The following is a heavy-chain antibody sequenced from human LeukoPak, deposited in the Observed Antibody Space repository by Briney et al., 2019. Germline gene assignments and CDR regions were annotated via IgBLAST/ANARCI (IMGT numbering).Heavy chain of an antibody. Sequence: GGSLRLSCAASGFSFSSNWMHWVRQAPGKGLVWVSRVNSDGSGTSYADSVKGRFTISRDNSRSTLYLQMNSLRPEDTAIYYCATSYDMGWLIGYWGQGTLVTVSS. D-gene: IGHD3/OR15-3a*01. J-gene: IGHJ4*02. CDR1: GFSFSSNW. V-gene: IGHV3-74*01. CDR3: ATSYDMGWLIGY. CDR2: VNSDGSGT.